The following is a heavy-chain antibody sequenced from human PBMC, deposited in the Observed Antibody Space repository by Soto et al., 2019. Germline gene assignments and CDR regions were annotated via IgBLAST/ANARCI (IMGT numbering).Heavy chain of an antibody. CDR3: AKGVSYYDILTRYFQH. CDR1: GFTFDDYA. D-gene: IGHD3-9*01. V-gene: IGHV3-9*01. Sequence: EVQLVESGGGLVQPGRSLRLSCAASGFTFDDYAMHWVRQAPGKGLEWVSGISWNGGSIGYADSVKGRFTISRDNAKNSLYLQMNSLRAEDTALYYCAKGVSYYDILTRYFQHWGQGTLVTVSS. J-gene: IGHJ1*01. CDR2: ISWNGGSI.